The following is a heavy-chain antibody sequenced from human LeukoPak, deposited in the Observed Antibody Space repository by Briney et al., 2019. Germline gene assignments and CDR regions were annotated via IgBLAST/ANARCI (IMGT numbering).Heavy chain of an antibody. Sequence: PSETLSLTCAVYGGSFSGYYWSWVRQPPGKGLEWIGEVNHSRSTNYNPSLESRVTISVDTSKNQFSLKLNSVTGADTAVYFCAVNAHRDGPLSYWGQGSLVTVSS. D-gene: IGHD5-24*01. CDR1: GGSFSGYY. J-gene: IGHJ4*02. V-gene: IGHV4-34*01. CDR2: VNHSRST. CDR3: AVNAHRDGPLSY.